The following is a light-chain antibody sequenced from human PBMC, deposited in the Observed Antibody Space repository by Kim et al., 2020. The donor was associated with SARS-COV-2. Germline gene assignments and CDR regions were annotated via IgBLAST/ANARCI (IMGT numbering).Light chain of an antibody. CDR3: QQYYNSPLA. V-gene: IGKV4-1*01. J-gene: IGKJ4*01. Sequence: ATINCRASQSVLSSSNNRNYLAWYQHKPGQPPKLLIYWASTRESGVPDRFSGSGSAADFTLTINSLQAEDGAVYYCQQYYNSPLAFGGGTKVDIK. CDR1: QSVLSSSNNRNY. CDR2: WAS.